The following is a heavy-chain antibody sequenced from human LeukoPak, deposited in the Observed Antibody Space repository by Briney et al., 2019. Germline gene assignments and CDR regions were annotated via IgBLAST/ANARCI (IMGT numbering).Heavy chain of an antibody. CDR1: GFPFSNYA. CDR2: ISGDGGTT. CDR3: AKVKGISGEDAFDI. D-gene: IGHD3-3*01. Sequence: AGGSLRLSCAASGFPFSNYAMSWVRQAPGKGLECVSVISGDGGTTYYADFVKGRFTISRDNSKNTLYLQMNSLRAEDTAVYYCAKVKGISGEDAFDIWGQGTMVTVSS. V-gene: IGHV3-23*01. J-gene: IGHJ3*02.